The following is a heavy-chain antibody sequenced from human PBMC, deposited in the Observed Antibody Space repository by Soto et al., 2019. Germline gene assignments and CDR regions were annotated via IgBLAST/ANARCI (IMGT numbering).Heavy chain of an antibody. J-gene: IGHJ4*02. Sequence: EVQLLESGGGLIQPGGSLRLSCAASGFIFSGYAMSWVRQAPGKGLEWVSTLSGSGDNTYYADSLKGRFTISRDTSKNTLYLQMNSLGAEDTAVYFCAKDRDFWTGSGIDYWGQGTLVTVSA. CDR3: AKDRDFWTGSGIDY. CDR2: LSGSGDNT. CDR1: GFIFSGYA. D-gene: IGHD3-3*01. V-gene: IGHV3-23*01.